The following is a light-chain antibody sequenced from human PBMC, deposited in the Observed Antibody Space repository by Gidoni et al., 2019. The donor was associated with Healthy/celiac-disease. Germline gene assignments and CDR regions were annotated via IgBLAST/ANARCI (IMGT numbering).Light chain of an antibody. Sequence: IQMTQSPSSLSASVGDRVTITCQASQDISNYLNWYQQKPGKAPKLLIYDASNLETGVLSRFSGSGSGTDFTFTISSLQPEDIATYYCQQYDNLPLTFGGGTKVEIK. CDR2: DAS. CDR1: QDISNY. CDR3: QQYDNLPLT. V-gene: IGKV1-33*01. J-gene: IGKJ4*01.